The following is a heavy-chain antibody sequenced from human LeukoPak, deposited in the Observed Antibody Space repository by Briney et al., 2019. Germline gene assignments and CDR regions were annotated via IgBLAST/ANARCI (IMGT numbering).Heavy chain of an antibody. D-gene: IGHD2-15*01. J-gene: IGHJ5*02. CDR2: INPNSGGT. V-gene: IGHV1-2*06. CDR3: ARVRYCSGGSCYSYRPPFDP. CDR1: GYTFTCYY. Sequence: GASVKVSCMASGYTFTCYYMHWVRQAPGQGQEWMGRINPNSGGTNYAQKFQGRVSMTRDTDISTDYMEMSRLRDKDTAVYYCARVRYCSGGSCYSYRPPFDPWGQGTLVTVSS.